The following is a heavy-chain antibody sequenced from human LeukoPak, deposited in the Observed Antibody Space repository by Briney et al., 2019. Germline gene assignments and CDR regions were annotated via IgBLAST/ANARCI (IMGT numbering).Heavy chain of an antibody. CDR3: AKNSARTSVTTGLSY. CDR2: IGATGYST. CDR1: GFTFSSYS. Sequence: GGSLRLSCAASGFTFSSYSMNWVRQAPGKGPEWVAAIGATGYSTYYRDSVKGRFTISRDNSKNTLYLQMNGLRAEDTAVYFCAKNSARTSVTTGLSYWGQGSLVTVSS. D-gene: IGHD4-17*01. V-gene: IGHV3-23*01. J-gene: IGHJ4*02.